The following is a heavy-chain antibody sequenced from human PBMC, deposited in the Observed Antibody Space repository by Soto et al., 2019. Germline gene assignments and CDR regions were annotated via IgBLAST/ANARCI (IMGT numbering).Heavy chain of an antibody. CDR3: ARSSGGNFGIIIEGTNCFAP. CDR1: RDTFTSYY. D-gene: IGHD1-26*01. Sequence: ASVKVSCKAPRDTFTSYYINWVRQAPGQGLEWMGVINPHGGSTAYAHKFKGRVTLTRDTSASTVYMEVSSLTSEDTAMYYCARSSGGNFGIIIEGTNCFAPWGQGTLVTVSS. CDR2: INPHGGST. J-gene: IGHJ5*02. V-gene: IGHV1-46*01.